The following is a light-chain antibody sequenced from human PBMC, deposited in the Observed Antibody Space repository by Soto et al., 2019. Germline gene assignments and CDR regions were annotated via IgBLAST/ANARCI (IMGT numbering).Light chain of an antibody. CDR3: ASLTTTNFV. V-gene: IGLV2-14*01. CDR2: EVS. Sequence: QSALTQPASVSGSPGQSITISCTGTSSDVGAYNLVSWYRHHPDKAPKLMISEVSNRPSGVSDRFSGSKSGNTASLTISGLQAEDEADYYCASLTTTNFVFGTGTKVTVL. J-gene: IGLJ1*01. CDR1: SSDVGAYNL.